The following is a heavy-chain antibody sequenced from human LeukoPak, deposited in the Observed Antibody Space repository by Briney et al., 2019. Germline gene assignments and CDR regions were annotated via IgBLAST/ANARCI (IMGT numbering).Heavy chain of an antibody. Sequence: GGSLRLSCAASGYTFSAFAMHWVRQAPGKGLEWVAVIWYDGSNKYHADSVMGRYTISRDNSKNTLYLQMNSLRAEDTAVYYCARNYYDSSGYHDFFDYWGQGTLVTVSS. J-gene: IGHJ4*02. V-gene: IGHV3-33*08. CDR3: ARNYYDSSGYHDFFDY. CDR2: IWYDGSNK. D-gene: IGHD3-22*01. CDR1: GYTFSAFA.